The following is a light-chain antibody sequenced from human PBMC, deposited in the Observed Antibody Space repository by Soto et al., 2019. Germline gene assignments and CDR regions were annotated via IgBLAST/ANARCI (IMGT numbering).Light chain of an antibody. J-gene: IGKJ2*01. CDR1: QSIGNY. CDR3: QKYNNWPPEYT. V-gene: IGKV3-15*01. CDR2: GAS. Sequence: EIVMTQSPGTLSVSPGERATLSYRASQSIGNYLAWYQQKPGQTPRLLIYGASTRAAGVPVRFSATGSGTEFTLTISSLQSEDFAVYYCQKYNNWPPEYTFGQGTKLEIK.